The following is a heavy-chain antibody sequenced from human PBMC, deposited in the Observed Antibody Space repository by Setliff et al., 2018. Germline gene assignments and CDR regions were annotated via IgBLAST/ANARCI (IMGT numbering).Heavy chain of an antibody. V-gene: IGHV4-38-2*01. J-gene: IGHJ3*01. CDR2: IYHSGST. Sequence: PSETLSLTCAVSGYSISSGYYWGWIRQPPGKGLEWIGNIYHSGSTYYNPSLKSRVTISVDTSKNQFSLKLSSVTAADTAVYYCARIDIVLMVYADWGQGTMVTVSS. CDR1: GYSISSGYY. D-gene: IGHD2-8*01. CDR3: ARIDIVLMVYAD.